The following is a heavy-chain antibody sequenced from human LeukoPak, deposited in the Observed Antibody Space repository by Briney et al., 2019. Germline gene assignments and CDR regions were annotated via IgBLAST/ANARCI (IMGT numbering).Heavy chain of an antibody. D-gene: IGHD6-19*01. J-gene: IGHJ4*02. CDR1: VGTFSSYA. CDR3: TGYTSGWLTYY. CDR2: IIPILGIP. V-gene: IGHV1-69*04. Sequence: SVKVSCKASVGTFSSYAFSWVRQAPGQGLEWMGRIIPILGIPNYAQTFQGRVTIAADKSTSTAFMELSSLTSEDTAVYYCTGYTSGWLTYYWGLGTLVTVSS.